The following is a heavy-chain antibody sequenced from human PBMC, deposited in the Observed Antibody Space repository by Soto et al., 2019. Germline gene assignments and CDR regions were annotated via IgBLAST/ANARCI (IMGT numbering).Heavy chain of an antibody. CDR2: IYYSGST. CDR1: GGSISSYY. J-gene: IGHJ4*02. D-gene: IGHD3-10*01. CDR3: ARLWGWFGDY. V-gene: IGHV4-59*08. Sequence: QVQLQESGPGLVKPSETLSLTCTVSGGSISSYYWRWIRQPPGKGLEWIGYIYYSGSTNYNPSLKSRLTISVDTSTTQSSLKLSSVTAADTAVYYSARLWGWFGDYWGQGTLVTVSS.